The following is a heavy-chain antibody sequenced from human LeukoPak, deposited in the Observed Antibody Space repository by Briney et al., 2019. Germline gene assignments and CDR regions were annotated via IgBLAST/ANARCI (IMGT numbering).Heavy chain of an antibody. J-gene: IGHJ4*02. Sequence: SETLSLTCTVSGGSISSSSYYWGWIRQPPGKGLEWIGSIYYSGSTYYNPSLKSRVTISVDTSKNQFSLKLSSVTAADTAMYYCARDAMSGWYYNFDYWGQGTLVTVSS. CDR3: ARDAMSGWYYNFDY. CDR1: GGSISSSSYY. CDR2: IYYSGST. D-gene: IGHD6-19*01. V-gene: IGHV4-39*07.